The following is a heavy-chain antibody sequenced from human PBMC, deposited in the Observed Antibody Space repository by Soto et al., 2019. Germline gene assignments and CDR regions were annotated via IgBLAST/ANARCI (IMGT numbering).Heavy chain of an antibody. CDR3: AKDLNSGTYSPLTY. D-gene: IGHD1-26*01. Sequence: EVQLLESGGGLVQPGGSLRLSCAASGFTFSSYAMSWVRQAPGKGLEWVSAITSGGGSTYYADSVKGRFTISRDNSNNTLYLQMNSLRAEDTALYYCAKDLNSGTYSPLTYWGQGTLVTVSS. CDR2: ITSGGGST. CDR1: GFTFSSYA. J-gene: IGHJ4*02. V-gene: IGHV3-23*01.